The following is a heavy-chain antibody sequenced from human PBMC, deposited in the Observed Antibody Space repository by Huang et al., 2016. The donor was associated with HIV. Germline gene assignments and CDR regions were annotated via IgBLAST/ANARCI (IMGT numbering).Heavy chain of an antibody. D-gene: IGHD6-19*01. Sequence: QVQLRQWGAGLVKPSETLSLPCAVYGGSFSGYYWTWIRQSPGTGLEWIGEINHIGKTNYQPSLKSRVTISKDTAKNQFSLQLTSVSAADTGVYFCAREKAADSAWYGVYYFDYWGEGALVTVTS. J-gene: IGHJ4*02. CDR3: AREKAADSAWYGVYYFDY. CDR2: INHIGKT. CDR1: GGSFSGYY. V-gene: IGHV4-34*01.